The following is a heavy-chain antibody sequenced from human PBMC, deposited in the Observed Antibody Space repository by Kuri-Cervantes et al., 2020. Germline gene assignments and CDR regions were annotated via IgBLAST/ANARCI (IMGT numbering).Heavy chain of an antibody. Sequence: ASVKVSCKASGYTFTGYYMHWVRQAPGQGLEWMGWINPNSGGTNYAQKFQGRVTMTRDTSISTAYMELSRLRSDDTAVYYCARVIRSWGVNYYYYGMDVWGQGTTVTVSS. V-gene: IGHV1-2*02. CDR2: INPNSGGT. D-gene: IGHD7-27*01. CDR3: ARVIRSWGVNYYYYGMDV. CDR1: GYTFTGYY. J-gene: IGHJ6*02.